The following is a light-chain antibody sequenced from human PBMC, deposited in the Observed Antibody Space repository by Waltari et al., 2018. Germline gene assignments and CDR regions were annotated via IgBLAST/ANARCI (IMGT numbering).Light chain of an antibody. J-gene: IGLJ2*01. CDR2: LDY. V-gene: IGLV3-1*01. CDR1: KLGNKY. CDR3: QACDSTTVA. Sequence: SHELTQPPSVSVSPGQTTSISCSGDKLGNKYASWYQQKPGQSPILVIYLDYNRPYGIPERFSGTNSGNTATLTISGTQAMDEADYYCQACDSTTVAFGGGTRLTVL.